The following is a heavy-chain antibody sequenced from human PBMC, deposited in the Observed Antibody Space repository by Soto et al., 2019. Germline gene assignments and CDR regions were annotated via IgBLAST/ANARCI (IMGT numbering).Heavy chain of an antibody. Sequence: PSETLSLTCAVYGGSFSGYYWSWIRQPPGKGLEWIGEINHSGSTNYNPSLKSRVTISVDTSKNQFSLKLSSVTAADTAVYYCARSELRYFDWLLVYWGQGTLVTVSS. CDR1: GGSFSGYY. V-gene: IGHV4-34*01. J-gene: IGHJ4*02. D-gene: IGHD3-9*01. CDR3: ARSELRYFDWLLVY. CDR2: INHSGST.